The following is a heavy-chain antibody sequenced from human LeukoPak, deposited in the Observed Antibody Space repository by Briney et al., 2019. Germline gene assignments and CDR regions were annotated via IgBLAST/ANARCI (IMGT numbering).Heavy chain of an antibody. CDR1: GGSMYNYY. CDR2: IYTSEST. Sequence: PSETLSFTCTVSGGSMYNYYWTWIRQSAGKGLEWIGRIYTSESTYYNPSLKSRVTMSIDTSKNQFSLRLSSVTAADTAIYYCARARAAANTYADYWGQGTLVTVSS. V-gene: IGHV4-4*07. D-gene: IGHD3-16*01. J-gene: IGHJ4*02. CDR3: ARARAAANTYADY.